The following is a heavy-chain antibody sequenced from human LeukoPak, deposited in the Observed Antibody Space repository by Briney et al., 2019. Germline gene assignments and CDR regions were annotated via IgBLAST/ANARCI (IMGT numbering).Heavy chain of an antibody. Sequence: PSETLSLTCTVSGGSISSGDYYWGWIRQPPGKGLEWIGYIYYSGSTYYNPSLKSRVTISVDTSKNQFSLKLSSVTAADTAVYYCARVSGSYFRDAFDIWGQGTMVTVSS. CDR2: IYYSGST. CDR3: ARVSGSYFRDAFDI. V-gene: IGHV4-30-4*08. D-gene: IGHD1-26*01. J-gene: IGHJ3*02. CDR1: GGSISSGDYY.